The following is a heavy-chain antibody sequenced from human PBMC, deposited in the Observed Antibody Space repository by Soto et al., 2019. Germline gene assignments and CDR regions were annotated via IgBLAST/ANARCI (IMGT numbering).Heavy chain of an antibody. V-gene: IGHV3-30*03. Sequence: QVHLVESGGGVVQPGTSLTLTCTASGFTFRSSGMHWVRQAPGKGLEWLAFLAYDGSQKFYADSVKGRFSISRDNTKYTLYLHMSSLTAEDTAIYYCAIVRVTDSPLDHWGPGTLVTVSS. D-gene: IGHD2-21*02. CDR3: AIVRVTDSPLDH. CDR2: LAYDGSQK. J-gene: IGHJ4*02. CDR1: GFTFRSSG.